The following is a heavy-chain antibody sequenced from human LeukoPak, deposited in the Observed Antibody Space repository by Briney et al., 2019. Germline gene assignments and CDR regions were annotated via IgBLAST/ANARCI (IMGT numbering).Heavy chain of an antibody. CDR2: IKQDGSEK. J-gene: IGHJ4*02. CDR3: ARGPAAGNLLGY. V-gene: IGHV3-7*01. Sequence: GGALRLFCAASGFTFSSYWMSWGRQAPGEGLGWVANIKQDGSEKYYVDSVKGRFTISRDNAKNSLFLQMNSLRAEDTAVYYCARGPAAGNLLGYWGQGTLVTVSS. D-gene: IGHD6-19*01. CDR1: GFTFSSYW.